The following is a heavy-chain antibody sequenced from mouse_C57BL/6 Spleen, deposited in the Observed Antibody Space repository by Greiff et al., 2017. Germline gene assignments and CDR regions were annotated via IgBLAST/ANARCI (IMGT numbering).Heavy chain of an antibody. J-gene: IGHJ1*03. CDR2: IHPNSGST. CDR1: GYTFTSYW. CDR3: ARSPDYGSSHWYFDV. D-gene: IGHD1-1*01. Sequence: QVQLQQPGAELVKPGASVKLSCKASGYTFTSYWMHWVKQRPGQGLEWIGMIHPNSGSTNYNAKFKSKATLTVDKSSSTAYMQLSSLTSEDSAVYYCARSPDYGSSHWYFDVWGTGTTVTVSS. V-gene: IGHV1-64*01.